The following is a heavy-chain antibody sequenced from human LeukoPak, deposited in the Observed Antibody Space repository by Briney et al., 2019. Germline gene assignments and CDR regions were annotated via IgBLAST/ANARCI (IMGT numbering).Heavy chain of an antibody. Sequence: GGSLRLSCAASGLIVSSNYMSWVRQAPGKGLEWVSIIYGDGSTYYADSMKGRFTISRDNSKNTLYLQMNSLRAEDTAVYYCARDPPYYYDSSGYFDYWGQGTLVTVSS. D-gene: IGHD3-22*01. V-gene: IGHV3-53*01. J-gene: IGHJ4*02. CDR2: IYGDGST. CDR3: ARDPPYYYDSSGYFDY. CDR1: GLIVSSNY.